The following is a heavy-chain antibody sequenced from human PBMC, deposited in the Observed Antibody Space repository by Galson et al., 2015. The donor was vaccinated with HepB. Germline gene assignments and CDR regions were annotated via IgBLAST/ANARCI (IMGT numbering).Heavy chain of an antibody. CDR1: GYTLTELS. Sequence: SVKVSCKVSGYTLTELSMHWVRQAPGKGLEWMGGFDPEDGETIYAQKFQGRVTMTEDTSTDTAYMELSSLRSEDTAVYYCATENGYDFWSGYYPMDVWGQGTLVTVSS. J-gene: IGHJ4*02. CDR2: FDPEDGET. D-gene: IGHD3-3*01. V-gene: IGHV1-24*01. CDR3: ATENGYDFWSGYYPMDV.